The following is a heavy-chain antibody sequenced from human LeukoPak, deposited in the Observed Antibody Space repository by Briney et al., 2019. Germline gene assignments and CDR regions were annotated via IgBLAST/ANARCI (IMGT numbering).Heavy chain of an antibody. D-gene: IGHD4-17*01. CDR1: GFRLRSYA. V-gene: IGHV3-23*01. Sequence: PGGSLRLSCAGSGFRLRSYAMSWVRQAPGQGLEWVSTISSSGVSTYYADSVKGRFTISRNNSDDTLHLQMNSLRADDTAVYYCAKGLSPVTTSSCFWGQGTLVTVSS. CDR2: ISSSGVST. CDR3: AKGLSPVTTSSCF. J-gene: IGHJ4*02.